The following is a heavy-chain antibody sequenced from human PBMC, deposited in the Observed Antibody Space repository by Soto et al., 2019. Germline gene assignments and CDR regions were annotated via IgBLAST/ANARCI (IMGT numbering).Heavy chain of an antibody. CDR3: ARESEDLTSNFDY. J-gene: IGHJ4*02. V-gene: IGHV3-21*01. CDR1: GFTFTRYS. CDR2: ISSTTNYI. Sequence: GGSLRLSCAASGFTFTRYSMNWVRQAPGKGLEWVSSISSTTNYIYYGDSMKGRITISRDNAKKSLYLEMNSLRAEDTAVYYCARESEDLTSNFDYWGQGTLVTVSS.